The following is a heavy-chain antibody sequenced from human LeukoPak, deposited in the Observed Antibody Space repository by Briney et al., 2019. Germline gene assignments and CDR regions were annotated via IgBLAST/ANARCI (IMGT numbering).Heavy chain of an antibody. J-gene: IGHJ4*02. CDR2: ITNSGNSK. V-gene: IGHV3-48*01. Sequence: GGSLRLSCAASEFTFSSYSMNWVRQAPGKGLEWVSYITNSGNSKSYADSVKGRFTISRDNTKNSLYLQMNGLRAEDTAVYYCARDTGPYYDFWSGYYSYWGQGTLVTVSS. CDR3: ARDTGPYYDFWSGYYSY. CDR1: EFTFSSYS. D-gene: IGHD3-3*01.